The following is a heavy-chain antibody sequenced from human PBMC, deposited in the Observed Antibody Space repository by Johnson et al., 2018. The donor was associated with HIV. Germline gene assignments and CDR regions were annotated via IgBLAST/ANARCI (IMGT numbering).Heavy chain of an antibody. CDR3: AREVAGDYGDSPGAFDI. V-gene: IGHV3-30*14. CDR2: ISYDGKNN. D-gene: IGHD4-17*01. Sequence: QVQLVESGGGVVQPGRSLRLSCAASGFTFSSYAMHWVRQAPGKGLEWVAVISYDGKNNYYTGSVKGRFTSSRDNSKNTLYLQMNSLRAEDTAVYYCAREVAGDYGDSPGAFDIWGQGTMVTVSS. J-gene: IGHJ3*02. CDR1: GFTFSSYA.